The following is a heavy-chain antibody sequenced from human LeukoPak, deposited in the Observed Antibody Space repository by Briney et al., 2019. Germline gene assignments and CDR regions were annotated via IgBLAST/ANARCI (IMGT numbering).Heavy chain of an antibody. J-gene: IGHJ4*02. D-gene: IGHD3-22*01. V-gene: IGHV3-23*01. Sequence: GALRLSCAASGFTFSSYAMSWVRQAPGKGLEWVSAISGSGGSTYYADSVKGRFTISRDNSKNTLYLQMNSLRAEDTAVYYCAKDLEVGVVVITTWDYWGQGTLVTVSS. CDR3: AKDLEVGVVVITTWDY. CDR2: ISGSGGST. CDR1: GFTFSSYA.